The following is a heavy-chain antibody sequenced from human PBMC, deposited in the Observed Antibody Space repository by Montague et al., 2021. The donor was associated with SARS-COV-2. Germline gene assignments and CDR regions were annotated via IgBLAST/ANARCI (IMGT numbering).Heavy chain of an antibody. CDR1: GFTFSSHS. V-gene: IGHV3-21*01. CDR2: ISSSSSYI. Sequence: SLRLSCAASGFTFSSHSMNWVRQAPGKGLECVSSISSSSSYIYYADSVKGRFTISRDNAKDSLYLQMNSLRAEDTAVYYCARDMYYDILTGYYTYWGQGTLVTVSS. J-gene: IGHJ4*02. D-gene: IGHD3-9*01. CDR3: ARDMYYDILTGYYTY.